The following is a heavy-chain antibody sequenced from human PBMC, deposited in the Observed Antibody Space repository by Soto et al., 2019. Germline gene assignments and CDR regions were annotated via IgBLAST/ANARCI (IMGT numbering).Heavy chain of an antibody. J-gene: IGHJ5*02. V-gene: IGHV4-39*01. CDR2: ISYGEST. D-gene: IGHD2-2*01. Sequence: PAETLSLTCSVSGGSISSSSYYWGWIRQPPGKGLEWIGSISYGESTFYNPSLKSRVTPSLKSRVTISVDTSKNQFSLKLSSVTAADTAVYYCARHFLMRGFCISTSCYDNRFDPWGQGALVTVSS. CDR1: GGSISSSSYY. CDR3: ARHFLMRGFCISTSCYDNRFDP.